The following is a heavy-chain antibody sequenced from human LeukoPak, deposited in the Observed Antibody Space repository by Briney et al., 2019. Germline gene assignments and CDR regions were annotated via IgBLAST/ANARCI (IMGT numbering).Heavy chain of an antibody. J-gene: IGHJ6*03. Sequence: GGSLRLSCAASGLTFSSYGMHWVRQAPGKGLEWVAYIRYDGSNKYYADSVKGRFTISRENSKNTLYLQMTSLRAEDTAMYYCAKDFIAMVGYMDVWGKGTTVTVSS. CDR1: GLTFSSYG. D-gene: IGHD6-19*01. CDR3: AKDFIAMVGYMDV. CDR2: IRYDGSNK. V-gene: IGHV3-30*02.